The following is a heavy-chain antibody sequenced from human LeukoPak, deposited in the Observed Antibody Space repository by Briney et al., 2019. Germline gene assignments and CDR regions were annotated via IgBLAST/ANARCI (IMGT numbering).Heavy chain of an antibody. J-gene: IGHJ6*02. CDR3: ARDRGYNYGYGMDV. CDR1: GFTFSSYS. Sequence: GGSLRLSCVASGFTFSSYSMNWVRQAPGEGLEWVSYISSSSSTIYYADSVKGRFTISRDNAKNSLYLQMNSLRAEDTAVYYCARDRGYNYGYGMDVWGHGATVTVSS. D-gene: IGHD5-18*01. CDR2: ISSSSSTI. V-gene: IGHV3-48*01.